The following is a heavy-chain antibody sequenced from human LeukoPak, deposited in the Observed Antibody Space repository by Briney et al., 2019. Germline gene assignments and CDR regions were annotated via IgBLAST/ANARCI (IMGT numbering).Heavy chain of an antibody. CDR3: AKVLQIPGGPYYDFWSGYFYYFDY. J-gene: IGHJ4*02. D-gene: IGHD3-3*01. CDR1: GFTFSSYT. CDR2: ISGSGGST. Sequence: GGSLRLSCAASGFTFSSYTMSWVRQAPGKGLEWVSAISGSGGSTYYADSVKGRFTISRDNSKNTLYLQMNSLGAEDTAVYYCAKVLQIPGGPYYDFWSGYFYYFDYWGQGTLVTVSS. V-gene: IGHV3-23*01.